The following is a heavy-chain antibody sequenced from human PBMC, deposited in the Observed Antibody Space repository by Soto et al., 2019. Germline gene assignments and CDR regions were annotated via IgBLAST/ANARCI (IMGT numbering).Heavy chain of an antibody. D-gene: IGHD5-12*01. CDR2: ISYDGDNK. CDR1: GFTFRNYG. Sequence: PVGSLRLSCSPSGFTFRNYGLVWVRQAPGKGLEWVSLISYDGDNKYYSDSARGRFTVSRDNFKNTLFLQMDSLRPEDTGVYYCAKKVRGYAAHSADLNVWGQGTTGNVAS. J-gene: IGHJ6*01. V-gene: IGHV3-30*18. CDR3: AKKVRGYAAHSADLNV.